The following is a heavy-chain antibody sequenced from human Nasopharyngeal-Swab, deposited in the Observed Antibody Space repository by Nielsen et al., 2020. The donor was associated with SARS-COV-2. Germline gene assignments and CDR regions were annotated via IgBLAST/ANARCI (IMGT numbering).Heavy chain of an antibody. J-gene: IGHJ6*03. CDR2: INQSGST. D-gene: IGHD2-8*01. CDR3: ARGLSGIVPSPFLGLGPYYSYYYMDV. CDR1: GGSSSSYY. V-gene: IGHV4-34*01. Sequence: GSLRLSCVVYGGSSSSYYWGWIRQPPGKGLEWIAEINQSGSTNYNPSLRSRVTISVDTSKNQFSLRLTSVTAADTAVYYCARGLSGIVPSPFLGLGPYYSYYYMDVWGKGTTVTVSS.